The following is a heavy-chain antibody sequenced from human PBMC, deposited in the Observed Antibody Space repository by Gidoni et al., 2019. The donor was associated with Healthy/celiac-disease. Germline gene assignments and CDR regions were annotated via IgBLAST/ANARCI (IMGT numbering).Heavy chain of an antibody. CDR3: ARAASTTGTTDLVADY. CDR1: GDSVSRNSAA. J-gene: IGHJ4*02. CDR2: TSYRSQWYN. Sequence: QVQLQQSGPGLVKPAQTLSLTCAISGDSVSRNSAAWNWIRQSPSRGLEWVGRTSYRSQWYNDYAVSEKRRITINPDTYKNQFSLQLNSVTAEDTAVYYCARAASTTGTTDLVADYWGQGTLVTVSS. D-gene: IGHD1-1*01. V-gene: IGHV6-1*01.